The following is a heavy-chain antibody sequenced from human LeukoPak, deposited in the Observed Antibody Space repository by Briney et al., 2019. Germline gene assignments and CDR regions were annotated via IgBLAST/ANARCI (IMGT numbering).Heavy chain of an antibody. D-gene: IGHD3-3*01. J-gene: IGHJ5*02. V-gene: IGHV4-39*07. CDR3: ARGLPFYDFWSGYLNP. CDR2: IYYTGST. CDR1: GDSISSSRYF. Sequence: SETLSLTCSVSGDSISSSRYFWGWIRQPPGKGLDWIGSIYYTGSTYYNPSLKSRVTISMDTSKSQFSLRLSSVTAADTAVYYCARGLPFYDFWSGYLNPWGQGTLVTVSS.